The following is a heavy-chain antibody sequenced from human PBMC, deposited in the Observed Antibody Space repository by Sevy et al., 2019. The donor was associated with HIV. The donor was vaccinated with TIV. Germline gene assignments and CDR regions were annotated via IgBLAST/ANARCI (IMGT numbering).Heavy chain of an antibody. Sequence: GGSLRLSCAASGFTFSSYAMSWVRQAPGKGLEWVSAISGSGNTYYADSVKDRFTISRDNPKNTLFLQMNSLRAEDTAVYYCAKDRSHIIMIRGVVIFDYWGQGTLVTVSS. CDR2: ISGSGNT. CDR3: AKDRSHIIMIRGVVIFDY. V-gene: IGHV3-23*01. CDR1: GFTFSSYA. J-gene: IGHJ4*02. D-gene: IGHD3-10*01.